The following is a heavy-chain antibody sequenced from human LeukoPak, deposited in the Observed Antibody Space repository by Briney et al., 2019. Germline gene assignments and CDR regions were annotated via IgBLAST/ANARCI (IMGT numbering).Heavy chain of an antibody. Sequence: GGSLRLSCAASGFTFSSYSMNWVRQAPGKGLEWVSSISSSSYYIYYADSVKGRFTISRDNAKNSLYLQMNSLRAEDTAVYYCAKGMYYDFWSAHDYWGQGTLVTVSS. D-gene: IGHD3-3*01. V-gene: IGHV3-21*04. CDR3: AKGMYYDFWSAHDY. CDR1: GFTFSSYS. CDR2: ISSSSYYI. J-gene: IGHJ4*02.